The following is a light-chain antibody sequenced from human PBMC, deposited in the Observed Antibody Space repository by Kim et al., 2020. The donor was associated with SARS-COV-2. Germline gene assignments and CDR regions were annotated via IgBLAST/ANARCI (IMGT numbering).Light chain of an antibody. CDR2: DVN. V-gene: IGLV2-14*03. J-gene: IGLJ3*02. CDR3: TSFTSSRSWV. CDR1: TSDVGGYNF. Sequence: QSALTQPASVSGSPGQSITISCTGTTSDVGGYNFVYWYQQHPGKVPKLMIYDVNQRPSGVSERFFGSKSGNTASLTIFGLRAEDEADYYCTSFTSSRSWVFGAGTKVTVL.